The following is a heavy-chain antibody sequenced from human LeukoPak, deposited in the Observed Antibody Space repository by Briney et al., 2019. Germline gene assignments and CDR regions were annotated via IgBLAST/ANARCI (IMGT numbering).Heavy chain of an antibody. D-gene: IGHD6-19*01. V-gene: IGHV3-48*03. CDR3: RAWLNFKDV. CDR1: GFTPSSYD. Sequence: PGGSLRLSCAASGFTPSSYDMNWVRQAPGKGLEWVSYMSRSGSSIYYADSVKGRFTMSRDNAKNSLYLQMNSLRAEDTAVYYCRAWLNFKDVWGKGTTVTISS. CDR2: MSRSGSSI. J-gene: IGHJ6*04.